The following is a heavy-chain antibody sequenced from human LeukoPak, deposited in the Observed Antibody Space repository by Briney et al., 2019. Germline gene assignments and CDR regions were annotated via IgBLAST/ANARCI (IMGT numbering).Heavy chain of an antibody. CDR1: GFTFSNYA. CDR2: ISSSSSTI. D-gene: IGHD3-22*01. Sequence: GGSLRLSCAASGFTFSNYAMSWVRQAPGKGLEWVSYISSSSSTIYYADSVKGRFTISRDNAKNSLYLQMNSLRAEDTAVYYCARVLHKRNYDSSTYYGYWSQGTLATVSS. CDR3: ARVLHKRNYDSSTYYGY. J-gene: IGHJ4*02. V-gene: IGHV3-48*01.